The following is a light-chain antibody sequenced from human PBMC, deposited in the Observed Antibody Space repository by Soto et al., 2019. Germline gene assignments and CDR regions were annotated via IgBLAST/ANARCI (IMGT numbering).Light chain of an antibody. V-gene: IGKV4-1*01. CDR1: QSLLYGSNNKNY. Sequence: DIVLTQSPESLAVSLGERATINCESSQSLLYGSNNKNYLAWYQQKPGQPPKLLIYWASTRASGVPDRFTGSRSGTHFTLTVGSLQAEDVELYYCQQYYVNPQTFGKGTKVNI. CDR2: WAS. J-gene: IGKJ2*01. CDR3: QQYYVNPQT.